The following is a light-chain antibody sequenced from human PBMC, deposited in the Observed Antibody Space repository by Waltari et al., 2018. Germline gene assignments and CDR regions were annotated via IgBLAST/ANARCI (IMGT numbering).Light chain of an antibody. CDR3: HQRGVWPPT. V-gene: IGKV3-11*01. Sequence: EIVLTQSPATLSLSPGEGATLSCRASENVYNYLAWYQQRPGQAPRLLNYDGSKGATGIPARFSGRGSGTDVTLSISSLEPEDFAVYYCHQRGVWPPTFGQGTKLQVK. CDR1: ENVYNY. J-gene: IGKJ2*01. CDR2: DGS.